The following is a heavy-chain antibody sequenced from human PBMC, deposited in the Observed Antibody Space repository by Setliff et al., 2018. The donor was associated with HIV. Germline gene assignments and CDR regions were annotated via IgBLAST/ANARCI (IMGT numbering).Heavy chain of an antibody. Sequence: SETLSLTCTVSGGSISGYYWSWIRQSPGKGLEWIGYIYSSGSTNFNPSLKSRVTLSIDTSKNQFSLNLTSMTAADTAVYFCVRVPDYWGPGTLVTVSS. J-gene: IGHJ4*02. CDR3: VRVPDY. CDR1: GGSISGYY. V-gene: IGHV4-4*09. CDR2: IYSSGST.